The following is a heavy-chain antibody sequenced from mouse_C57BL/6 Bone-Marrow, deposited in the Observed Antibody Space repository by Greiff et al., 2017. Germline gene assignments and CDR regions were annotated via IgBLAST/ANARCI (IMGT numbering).Heavy chain of an antibody. V-gene: IGHV1-55*01. D-gene: IGHD2-5*01. CDR3: ARTYYSNRAMDY. CDR1: GYTFTSYW. CDR2: IYPGSGST. J-gene: IGHJ4*01. Sequence: VQLQQPGAELVKPGASVKMSCKASGYTFTSYWITWVKQRPGQGLEWIGDIYPGSGSTNYNEKFKSKATLTVDTSSSTAYMQLSSLTSEDSAVYYCARTYYSNRAMDYWGQGTSVTVSS.